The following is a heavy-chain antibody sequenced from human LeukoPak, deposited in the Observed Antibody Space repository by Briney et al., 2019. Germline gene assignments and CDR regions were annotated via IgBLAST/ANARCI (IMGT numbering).Heavy chain of an antibody. CDR2: ISAYYGNK. CDR1: GYTFTSYG. V-gene: IGHV1-18*01. D-gene: IGHD6-19*01. CDR3: ARDLAVAGKLDY. J-gene: IGHJ4*02. Sequence: ASVKVSCKASGYTFTSYGISWLRQAPGQGLEWMGWISAYYGNKNYAQKLQGRVTMTTDTSTSTDYMELRSLRSDDTAVYYCARDLAVAGKLDYWGQGTLVTVSS.